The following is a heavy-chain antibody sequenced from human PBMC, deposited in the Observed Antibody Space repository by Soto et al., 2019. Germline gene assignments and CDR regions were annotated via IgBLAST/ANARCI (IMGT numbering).Heavy chain of an antibody. CDR3: AKGIPDTGGYYYYSMDV. CDR1: AFTFSSDA. Sequence: GGSLRRSCVASAFTFSSDAMGWVRQVPGGGLDWVSIISGSGAITYSADSVKSRFTISRDNSKNILYLQMNSLRAEDTAVYYCAKGIPDTGGYYYYSMDVWGQGTAVTVSS. V-gene: IGHV3-23*01. D-gene: IGHD5-18*01. CDR2: ISGSGAIT. J-gene: IGHJ6*02.